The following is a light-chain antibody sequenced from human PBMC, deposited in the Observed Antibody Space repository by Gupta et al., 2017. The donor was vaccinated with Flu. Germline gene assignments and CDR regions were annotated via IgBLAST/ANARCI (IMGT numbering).Light chain of an antibody. V-gene: IGKV3-15*01. Sequence: EIFLTQSPAPLSVSPGESVSLSCRASQNINTNLAWYQQRPGQPPRLLIYAASSRATGVPARFSGTGSGTDFSLTVSSLQSEDTAVYYCQQYHLWPPLTFGGGTKVVI. J-gene: IGKJ4*01. CDR2: AAS. CDR3: QQYHLWPPLT. CDR1: QNINTN.